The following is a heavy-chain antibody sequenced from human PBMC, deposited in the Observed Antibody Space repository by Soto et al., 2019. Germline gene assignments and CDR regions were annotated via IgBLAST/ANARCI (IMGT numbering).Heavy chain of an antibody. CDR1: GGSISSGGYY. D-gene: IGHD5-18*01. Sequence: QVQLQESGPGLVKPSQTLSLTCTVSGGSISSGGYYWSWIRQHPGKGLEWIGYIYYSGSTDYNPSLRTRVTISVDSSNNRCPLELSSVTAAGTAVYDCARVNTAVVTWWFDPWGQGTLVTVSS. CDR2: IYYSGST. CDR3: ARVNTAVVTWWFDP. J-gene: IGHJ5*02. V-gene: IGHV4-31*03.